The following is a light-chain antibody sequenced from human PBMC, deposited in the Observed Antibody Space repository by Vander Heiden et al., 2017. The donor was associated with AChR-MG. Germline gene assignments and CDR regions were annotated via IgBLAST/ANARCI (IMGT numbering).Light chain of an antibody. CDR2: GAS. Sequence: EIVLTQSPGTLSLSPGERATLSCSASQSVSSSYLAWYQQKPGQAPRLLIYGASSRATGIPDRFSGSGSGTDFTLTISRLEPEDFAVYYCQQYGSSTGWTFGQGTKVEIK. CDR1: QSVSSSY. CDR3: QQYGSSTGWT. J-gene: IGKJ1*01. V-gene: IGKV3-20*01.